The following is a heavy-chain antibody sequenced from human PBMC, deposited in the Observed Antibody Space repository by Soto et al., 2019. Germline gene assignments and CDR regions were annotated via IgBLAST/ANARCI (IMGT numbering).Heavy chain of an antibody. D-gene: IGHD5-18*01. Sequence: PRGSLRLSCAASGFTFSSYSMNWVRQAPGKGLEWVSSISSSSSYIYYADSVKGRFTISRDNAKNSLYLQMNSLRAEDTAVYYCARDLLAMVDLGYYGMDVWGQGTTVTVSS. V-gene: IGHV3-21*01. CDR2: ISSSSSYI. CDR3: ARDLLAMVDLGYYGMDV. J-gene: IGHJ6*02. CDR1: GFTFSSYS.